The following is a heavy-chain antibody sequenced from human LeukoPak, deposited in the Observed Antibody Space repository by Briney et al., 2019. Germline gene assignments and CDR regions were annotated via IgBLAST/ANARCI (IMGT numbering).Heavy chain of an antibody. D-gene: IGHD4-17*01. V-gene: IGHV3-66*04. CDR2: IYSGGST. J-gene: IGHJ4*02. CDR3: ARRGYGDYAPFDY. CDR1: GFTVSSNY. Sequence: GESLRLSCAVFGFTVSSNYMTWVRQAPGKGLEWVSVIYSGGSTYYADSVKGRFTISRDNSKNTLYLQMNSLRAEDTAVYYCARRGYGDYAPFDYWGQGTLVTVSS.